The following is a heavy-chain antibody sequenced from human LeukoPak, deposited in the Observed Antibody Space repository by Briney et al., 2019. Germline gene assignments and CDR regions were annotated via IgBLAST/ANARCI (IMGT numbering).Heavy chain of an antibody. CDR3: AKYGQWVTLQDH. V-gene: IGHV3-23*01. D-gene: IGHD6-19*01. Sequence: GGSLRLSCAASGFTFSSYAMSWVRQAPGKGLEWVSAISGSGGSTYYADSAKGRFTISRDNSKNTLYLQMNSLRAEDTAVYYCAKYGQWVTLQDHWGQGTLVTVSS. J-gene: IGHJ4*02. CDR2: ISGSGGST. CDR1: GFTFSSYA.